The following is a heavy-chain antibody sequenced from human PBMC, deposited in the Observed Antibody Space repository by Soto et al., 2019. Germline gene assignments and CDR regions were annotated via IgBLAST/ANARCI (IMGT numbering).Heavy chain of an antibody. Sequence: DVQLVESGGGLVQPGGSLRLSCEASGFTFSRHYMSWVRQAPGKGLEWVANVRQDGSDKYYVDSVKGRFTISRDNAKNSLYLQMNSLRVEDTAVYYCARESRIQRDDAFDVWGQGTMVTVSS. CDR1: GFTFSRHY. D-gene: IGHD5-18*01. CDR2: VRQDGSDK. CDR3: ARESRIQRDDAFDV. V-gene: IGHV3-7*01. J-gene: IGHJ3*01.